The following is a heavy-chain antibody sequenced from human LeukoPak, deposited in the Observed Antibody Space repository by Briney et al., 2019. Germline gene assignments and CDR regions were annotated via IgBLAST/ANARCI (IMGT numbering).Heavy chain of an antibody. D-gene: IGHD6-13*01. J-gene: IGHJ4*02. Sequence: SETLSLTCAVYGGSFSGYYWSWIRQPPGKGLAWIGGVNYSGSTNYNPSLKSRVTISVDTSKNQFSLKLSSVTAADTAVYYCARLSSSWYGFNFDYWGQGTLVTVSS. V-gene: IGHV4-34*01. CDR2: VNYSGST. CDR3: ARLSSSWYGFNFDY. CDR1: GGSFSGYY.